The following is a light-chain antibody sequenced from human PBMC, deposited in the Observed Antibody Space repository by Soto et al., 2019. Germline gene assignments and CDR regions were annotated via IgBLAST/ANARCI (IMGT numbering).Light chain of an antibody. CDR2: DAS. Sequence: VVLTQSPATLSLSPGERAALSCGASESVSSNQLAWYQQKPGLAPRLLIYDASSRASGIPERFSGSGSGTGFSLTIRSLEPEDSAVYYRQQYGSSPITFGQGTRLEIK. CDR1: ESVSSNQ. CDR3: QQYGSSPIT. J-gene: IGKJ5*01. V-gene: IGKV3D-20*01.